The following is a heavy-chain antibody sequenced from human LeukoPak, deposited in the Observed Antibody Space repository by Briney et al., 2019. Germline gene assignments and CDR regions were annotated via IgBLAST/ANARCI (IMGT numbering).Heavy chain of an antibody. J-gene: IGHJ4*02. CDR2: SRKKENRYRT. CDR3: VREHFGGYDY. Sequence: GGSLRLSGAASRFSFSVYYMAWVRQAPGKGLEWLGLSRKKENRYRTEYGASVKGRVTISRDHPKNLMSLEMKSLKSEDTAVYYCVREHFGGYDYWGQGTLVTVSS. V-gene: IGHV3-72*01. CDR1: RFSFSVYY. D-gene: IGHD2-15*01.